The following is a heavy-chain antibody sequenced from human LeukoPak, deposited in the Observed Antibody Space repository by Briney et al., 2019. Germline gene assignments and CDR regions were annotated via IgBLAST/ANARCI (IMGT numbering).Heavy chain of an antibody. J-gene: IGHJ4*02. CDR3: ARSPIPPYSTSWYHLFAT. Sequence: ASVKVSCKASGYTFTSYDISWVRQAPGQGLEWMGWISAYNGNANYAQKLQGRVTMTTDTSTSTAYMELRSLRYDDSAVYFCARSPIPPYSTSWYHLFATGGRGTRAPVSS. V-gene: IGHV1-18*01. D-gene: IGHD6-13*01. CDR1: GYTFTSYD. CDR2: ISAYNGNA.